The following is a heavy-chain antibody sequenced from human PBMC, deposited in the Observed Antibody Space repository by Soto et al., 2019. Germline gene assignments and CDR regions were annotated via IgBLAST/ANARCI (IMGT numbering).Heavy chain of an antibody. CDR2: IKQDGSEK. Sequence: GGSLRLSCAASGFTFSSYWMSWVRQAPGKGLEWVANIKQDGSEKYYVDSVKGRFTISRDNAKNSLYLQMNSLRAEDTAVYYCAGGLTDGDTAKVGLYFCYWGQGTLVTVSS. CDR3: AGGLTDGDTAKVGLYFCY. D-gene: IGHD5-18*01. CDR1: GFTFSSYW. V-gene: IGHV3-7*01. J-gene: IGHJ4*02.